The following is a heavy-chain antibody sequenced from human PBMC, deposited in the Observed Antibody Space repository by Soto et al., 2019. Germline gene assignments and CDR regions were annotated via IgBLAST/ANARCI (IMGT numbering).Heavy chain of an antibody. Sequence: GGSLRLSCAASGFIFSSYSMNWVRQAPGKGLEWVSSVSSSSSYIYYADSLKGRFTISRDNAKNSLYLQMNSLRVEDTAVYYCARGGDSSGSWPRYWGQGTLVTVSS. V-gene: IGHV3-21*01. D-gene: IGHD3-22*01. CDR3: ARGGDSSGSWPRY. CDR1: GFIFSSYS. CDR2: VSSSSSYI. J-gene: IGHJ4*02.